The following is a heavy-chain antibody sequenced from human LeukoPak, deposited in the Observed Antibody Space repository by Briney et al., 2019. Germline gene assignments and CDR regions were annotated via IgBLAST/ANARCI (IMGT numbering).Heavy chain of an antibody. D-gene: IGHD3-16*01. J-gene: IGHJ3*02. CDR2: IYYSGST. V-gene: IGHV4-59*08. Sequence: SETLSLTCTVSGGSISSYYWSWIRQPPGKGLEWIGYIYYSGSTNYNPSPKSRVTISVDASKNQFSLKLSSVTAADTAVYYCARHAYPTSFDIWGQGTMVTVSS. CDR1: GGSISSYY. CDR3: ARHAYPTSFDI.